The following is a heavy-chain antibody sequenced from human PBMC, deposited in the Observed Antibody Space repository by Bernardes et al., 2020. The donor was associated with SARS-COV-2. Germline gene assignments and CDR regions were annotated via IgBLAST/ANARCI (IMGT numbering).Heavy chain of an antibody. CDR3: ARERQNRTGTTYYYYGMDV. J-gene: IGHJ6*02. V-gene: IGHV3-66*01. CDR1: GFTVSSNY. D-gene: IGHD1-7*01. CDR2: IYSGGDT. Sequence: GGSLRLSCAASGFTVSSNYMSWVRQAPGKGLEWVSVIYSGGDTYNAASVKGRFTITRDNSKNTLYLQMNSLRPEDKAVDYCARERQNRTGTTYYYYGMDVWGQGNTVTVSS.